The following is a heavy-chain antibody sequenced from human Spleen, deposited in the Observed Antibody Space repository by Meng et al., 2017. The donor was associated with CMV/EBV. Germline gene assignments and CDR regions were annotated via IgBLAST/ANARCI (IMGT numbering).Heavy chain of an antibody. CDR2: IFHSGST. CDR1: GGSIRRNDYY. Sequence: VSGGSIRRNDYYWGWLRQPPGKGLEWIGSIFHSGSTYYNPSLQSRISISVDTSKNQFSLMLSSVTAADTAVYHCARVQGGYYYFDSWGQGTLVTVSS. CDR3: ARVQGGYYYFDS. D-gene: IGHD1-26*01. V-gene: IGHV4-39*07. J-gene: IGHJ4*02.